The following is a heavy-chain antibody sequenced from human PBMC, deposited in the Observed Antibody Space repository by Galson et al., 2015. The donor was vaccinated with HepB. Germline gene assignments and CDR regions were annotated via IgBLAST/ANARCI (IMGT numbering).Heavy chain of an antibody. CDR3: AIRFSNNWYFDL. V-gene: IGHV3-23*01. CDR2: IMGSGGST. CDR1: GFTFSSYA. J-gene: IGHJ2*01. D-gene: IGHD1/OR15-1a*01. Sequence: SLRLSCAASGFTFSSYAMSWVRQAPGKGLEWVSAIMGSGGSTYYADSVKGRFTISRDNSKNTLYLQMNSLRAEYTAVYYCAIRFSNNWYFDLWGRGTLVTVSS.